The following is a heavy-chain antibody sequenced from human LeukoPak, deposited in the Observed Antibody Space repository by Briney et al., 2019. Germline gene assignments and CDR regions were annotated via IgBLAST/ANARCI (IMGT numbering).Heavy chain of an antibody. J-gene: IGHJ4*02. D-gene: IGHD6-19*01. CDR2: ISFDGSNK. CDR1: GFTFRSYT. CDR3: AQGAMAGTPNSPSL. Sequence: PGGSLRLSCAATGFTFRSYTMHWVRQAPGKGLEWVTFISFDGSNKNFADSVKGRFTISRDNSKNTLSLQMSSLRADDTAVYYCAQGAMAGTPNSPSLWGQGTLVTVSS. V-gene: IGHV3-30-3*02.